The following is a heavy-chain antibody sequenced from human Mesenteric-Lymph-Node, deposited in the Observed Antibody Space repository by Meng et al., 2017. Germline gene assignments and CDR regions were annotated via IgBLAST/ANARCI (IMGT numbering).Heavy chain of an antibody. J-gene: IGHJ4*02. CDR2: INHSGST. Sequence: QVRHLRGAGGLLKLSETLSLTCAAYGGSFSGSYWSWIRQPPGKGLEWIGEINHSGSTNYNPSLKSRVTISVDTSKNQFSLKLSSVTAADTAVYYCARVPRNYDSSGYHFDYWGQGTLVTVSS. V-gene: IGHV4-34*01. CDR3: ARVPRNYDSSGYHFDY. CDR1: GGSFSGSY. D-gene: IGHD3-22*01.